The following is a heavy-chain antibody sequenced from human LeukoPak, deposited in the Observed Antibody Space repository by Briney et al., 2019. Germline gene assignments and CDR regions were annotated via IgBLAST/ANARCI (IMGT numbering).Heavy chain of an antibody. CDR1: GFTFSSYA. CDR2: ISYDGSNK. J-gene: IGHJ4*02. Sequence: GGSLRLSCAAPGFTFSSYAMHWVRQAPGKGLEWVAVISYDGSNKYYADSVKGRFTISRDNSKNTLYLQMNSLRAEDTAVYYCARPPYGDYDGSPYYFDYWGQRTLVTVSS. V-gene: IGHV3-30-3*01. CDR3: ARPPYGDYDGSPYYFDY. D-gene: IGHD4-17*01.